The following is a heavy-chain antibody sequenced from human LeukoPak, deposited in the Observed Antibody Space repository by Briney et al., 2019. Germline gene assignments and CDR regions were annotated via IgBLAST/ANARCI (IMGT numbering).Heavy chain of an antibody. CDR1: GFTFSSYA. J-gene: IGHJ3*02. D-gene: IGHD4-17*01. Sequence: PGGSLRLSCAASGFTFSSYAMSWVRQAPGKGLEWVSVIYSGGSTYYADSVKGRFTISRDNSKNTLYLQMNSLRAEDTAVYYCARGPTVTNDAFDIWGQGTMVTVSS. V-gene: IGHV3-53*01. CDR3: ARGPTVTNDAFDI. CDR2: IYSGGST.